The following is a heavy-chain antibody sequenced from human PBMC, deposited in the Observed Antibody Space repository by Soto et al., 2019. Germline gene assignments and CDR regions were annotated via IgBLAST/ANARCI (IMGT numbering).Heavy chain of an antibody. Sequence: SETLSLTCAVYGGSFSGYFWSWIRQPPGKGLEWIGEINHSGSTNYNPSLKSRVTISVDTSKNQFSLKLSSVTAADTAVYYCARIREKGYSSSSDVWGQGTTVTVSS. J-gene: IGHJ6*02. CDR3: ARIREKGYSSSSDV. CDR2: INHSGST. CDR1: GGSFSGYF. V-gene: IGHV4-34*01. D-gene: IGHD6-13*01.